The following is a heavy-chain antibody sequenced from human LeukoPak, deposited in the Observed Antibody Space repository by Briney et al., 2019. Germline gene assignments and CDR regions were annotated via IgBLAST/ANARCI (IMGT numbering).Heavy chain of an antibody. CDR3: ATTPLNGGSYYADY. J-gene: IGHJ4*02. Sequence: PSETLSLTCAVYGGSFSGYYWSWIRQPPGKGLEWIGEINHSGSTNYNPSLKSRVTVSVDTSKNQFSLKLSSVTAADTAVYYCATTPLNGGSYYADYWGQGTQVTVSS. V-gene: IGHV4-34*01. CDR2: INHSGST. CDR1: GGSFSGYY. D-gene: IGHD1-26*01.